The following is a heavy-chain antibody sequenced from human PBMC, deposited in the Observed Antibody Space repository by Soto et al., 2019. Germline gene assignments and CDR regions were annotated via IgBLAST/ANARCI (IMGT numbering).Heavy chain of an antibody. D-gene: IGHD1-1*01. V-gene: IGHV3-11*06. CDR3: ARSGDNYNRLDY. J-gene: IGHJ4*02. CDR2: SSNSGTFS. Sequence: QVQLVESGGGLVKPGGSLRLSCEGSGFTFSDYYISWIRQAPGKGLEWISYSSNSGTFSRYADSVKGRFSISRDNTKNLLYLQMHSLRPEDTAVYYCARSGDNYNRLDYWGQGPPVTVSS. CDR1: GFTFSDYY.